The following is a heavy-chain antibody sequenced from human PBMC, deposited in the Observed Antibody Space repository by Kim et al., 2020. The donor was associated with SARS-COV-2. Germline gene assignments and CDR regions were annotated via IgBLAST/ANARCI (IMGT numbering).Heavy chain of an antibody. Sequence: SETLSLTCTVSGGSISSYYWSWIRQPPGKGLEWVGYIYYSGSTNYNPSLKSRVTISVDTSKNQFSLKLSTVTAADTAVYYCAGQRNTARVLNAFNICGQGKMVTVSS. V-gene: IGHV4-59*08. CDR1: GGSISSYY. CDR3: AGQRNTARVLNAFNI. D-gene: IGHD5-18*01. CDR2: IYYSGST. J-gene: IGHJ3*02.